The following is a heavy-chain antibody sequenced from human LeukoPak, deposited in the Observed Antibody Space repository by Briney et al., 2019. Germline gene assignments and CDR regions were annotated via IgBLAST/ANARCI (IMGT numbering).Heavy chain of an antibody. J-gene: IGHJ4*02. D-gene: IGHD5-12*01. CDR1: GFTFSSYW. Sequence: GGSLRLSCAAPGFTFSSYWMHWVRQVPGKGLVWVSRINSDASSTNYADSVKGRFTISRDNAKNTLYLQMNSLRAEDTAVYYCTRVRGYDFDFWGQGTLVTVSS. CDR3: TRVRGYDFDF. CDR2: INSDASST. V-gene: IGHV3-74*01.